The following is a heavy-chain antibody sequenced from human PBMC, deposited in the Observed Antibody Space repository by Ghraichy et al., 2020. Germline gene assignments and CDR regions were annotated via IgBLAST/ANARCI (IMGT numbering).Heavy chain of an antibody. Sequence: SGPTLVKPTETLTLTCTVSGFSLSNARMGVSWIRQPPGKALEWLAHIFSNDEKSYSTSLKSRLTISKDTSKSQVVLTMTNMDPVDTATYYCARFRGSYYYYYGMDVWGQGTTVTVSS. D-gene: IGHD1-26*01. V-gene: IGHV2-26*01. CDR1: GFSLSNARMG. J-gene: IGHJ6*02. CDR3: ARFRGSYYYYYGMDV. CDR2: IFSNDEK.